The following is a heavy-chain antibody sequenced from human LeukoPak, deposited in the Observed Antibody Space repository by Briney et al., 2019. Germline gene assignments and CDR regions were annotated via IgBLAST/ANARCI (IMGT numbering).Heavy chain of an antibody. CDR3: ARAGGMDDH. D-gene: IGHD1-14*01. J-gene: IGHJ4*02. CDR1: GGSISSGDYF. Sequence: SETLSLTCTVSGGSISSGDYFWSWIRQPPGKGLEWIGYIYYSGSTYYNPSLKSRVTISVDTSKNQFPLKLSSVTAADTAVYYCARAGGMDDHWGQGTLVTVSS. CDR2: IYYSGST. V-gene: IGHV4-30-4*01.